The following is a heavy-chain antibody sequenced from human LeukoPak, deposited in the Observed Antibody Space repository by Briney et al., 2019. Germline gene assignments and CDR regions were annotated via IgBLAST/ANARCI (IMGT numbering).Heavy chain of an antibody. Sequence: PSETLSLTCTVSGGSISSYYWGWIRQPPGKGLEWIGSIYYSGSTYYNPSLKSRVTISVDTSKNQFSLKLSSVTAADTAVYYCARDQVMAVAGTANGMDVWGQGTTVTVSS. CDR1: GGSISSYY. CDR3: ARDQVMAVAGTANGMDV. D-gene: IGHD6-19*01. CDR2: IYYSGST. J-gene: IGHJ6*02. V-gene: IGHV4-39*07.